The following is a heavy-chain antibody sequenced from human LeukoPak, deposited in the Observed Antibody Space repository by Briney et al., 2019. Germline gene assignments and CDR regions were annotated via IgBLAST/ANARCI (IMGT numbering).Heavy chain of an antibody. J-gene: IGHJ4*02. CDR3: AKVDWRSDCSAGSCPN. CDR2: IGGSGGAT. CDR1: GFTFSNYF. D-gene: IGHD2-15*01. Sequence: GGSLRLSCAVSGFTFSNYFFNWVRQAPGKGLEWVSGIGGSGGATYYADSVKGRFTISRDNSRNTLYLQINSLRAEDTAVYYCAKVDWRSDCSAGSCPNWGQGTLVTVSP. V-gene: IGHV3-23*01.